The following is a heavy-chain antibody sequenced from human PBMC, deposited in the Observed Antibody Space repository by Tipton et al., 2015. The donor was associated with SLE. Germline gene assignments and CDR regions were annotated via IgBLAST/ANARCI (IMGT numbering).Heavy chain of an antibody. CDR3: ARETVYWYFDL. Sequence: TLSLTCTVSGGSISSGGYSWSWIRQPPGKGLEWIGYIYYSGSTNYNPSLKSRVTISVDTSKNQFSLKLSSVTAADTAVYYCARETVYWYFDLWGRGTLVTVSS. D-gene: IGHD1-1*01. V-gene: IGHV4-61*08. CDR2: IYYSGST. CDR1: GGSISSGGYS. J-gene: IGHJ2*01.